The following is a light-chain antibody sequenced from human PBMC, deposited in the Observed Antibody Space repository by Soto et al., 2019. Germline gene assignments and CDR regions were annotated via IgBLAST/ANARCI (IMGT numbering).Light chain of an antibody. CDR2: EVS. Sequence: QSVLTQPASVSWSHGLSITISCTGTSSDVGGYNYVSWYQQHPGKAPKLMIYEVSNRPSGVSNRFSGSKSGNTASLTISGLQAEDEADYYCSSYTSSSTRVFGTGTKVTV. J-gene: IGLJ1*01. CDR1: SSDVGGYNY. V-gene: IGLV2-14*01. CDR3: SSYTSSSTRV.